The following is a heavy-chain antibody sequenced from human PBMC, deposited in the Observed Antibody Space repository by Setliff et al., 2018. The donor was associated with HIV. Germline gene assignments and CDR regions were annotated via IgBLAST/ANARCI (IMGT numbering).Heavy chain of an antibody. CDR1: GFTFSAHG. Sequence: GGSLRLSCIASGFTFSAHGMHWVRQAPGKGLEWVAFINYDVSYEHYADSVKDRVTISRDNSKDTLYLQMNSLREEDTAVYYCTKIQNPQGYYYDSSGYYPHPGSPDYWGQGALVTVSS. V-gene: IGHV3-30*02. D-gene: IGHD3-22*01. CDR2: INYDVSYE. J-gene: IGHJ4*02. CDR3: TKIQNPQGYYYDSSGYYPHPGSPDY.